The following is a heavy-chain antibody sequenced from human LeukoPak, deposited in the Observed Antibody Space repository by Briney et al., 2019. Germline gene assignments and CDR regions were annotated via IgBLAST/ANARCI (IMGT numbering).Heavy chain of an antibody. V-gene: IGHV4-34*01. CDR2: MNHSGST. CDR3: ARRGVVVVAAALYNWFDP. Sequence: SETLSLTCAVYGGSFSGYYWSWIRQPPGKGLEWIGEMNHSGSTNYNPSLKSRVTISVDTSKNQFSLKLSSVTAADTAVYYCARRGVVVVAAALYNWFDPWGQGTLVTVSS. CDR1: GGSFSGYY. D-gene: IGHD2-15*01. J-gene: IGHJ5*02.